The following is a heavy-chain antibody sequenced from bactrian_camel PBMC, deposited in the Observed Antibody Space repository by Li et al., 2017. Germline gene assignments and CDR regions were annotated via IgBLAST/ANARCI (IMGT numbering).Heavy chain of an antibody. V-gene: IGHV3S63*01. CDR3: ARVEAVNFFVY. CDR1: GYSSDTYC. Sequence: HVQLVESGGGSVQTGGSLRLSCVISGYSSDTYCLGWFRQAPGKAREGIASIRRDGDEYYGDSVAGRFTISRDNSKDTLTLQMNSLKLEDTALYYCARVEAVNFFVYWGQGTQVTVS. D-gene: IGHD1*01. J-gene: IGHJ4*01. CDR2: IRRDGDE.